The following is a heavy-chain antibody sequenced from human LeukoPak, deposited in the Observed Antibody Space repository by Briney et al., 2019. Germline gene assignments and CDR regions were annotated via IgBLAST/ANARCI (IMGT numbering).Heavy chain of an antibody. CDR2: ISRTGSII. CDR1: GFTFSTYE. Sequence: PGGSLRLSCAASGFTFSTYELNWVRQAPGKGLEWVSYISRTGSIIYYADSVKGRFTISRDNAKNSLYLQMNSLRAEDTAVYYCARDLIRDDYKDAFDIWGQGTMVTVSS. J-gene: IGHJ3*02. CDR3: ARDLIRDDYKDAFDI. V-gene: IGHV3-48*03. D-gene: IGHD5-24*01.